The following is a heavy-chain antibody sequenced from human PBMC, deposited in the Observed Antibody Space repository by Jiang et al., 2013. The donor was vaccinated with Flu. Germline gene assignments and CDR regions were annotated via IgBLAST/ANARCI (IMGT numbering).Heavy chain of an antibody. J-gene: IGHJ6*02. CDR3: ARGRRDYYGYGR. Sequence: AWNWIRQSPSRGLEWLGRTYYRSKSYNEYAVSVKSRITINPDTSKNQFSLQLNSVTPEDTAVYYCARGRRDYYGYGRLGPRDHGHRLL. CDR2: TYYRSKSYN. V-gene: IGHV6-1*01. CDR1: A. D-gene: IGHD2-21*01.